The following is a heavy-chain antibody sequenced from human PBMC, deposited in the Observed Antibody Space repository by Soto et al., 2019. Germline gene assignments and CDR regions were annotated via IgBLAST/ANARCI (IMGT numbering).Heavy chain of an antibody. CDR1: GGSISSGGYS. J-gene: IGHJ4*02. Sequence: SETLSLTCAVSGGSISSGGYSWSWIRQPPGKGLEWIGYMYHSGSTYYNPSLKSRVTISIDRSKNQFSLKLSSVTAADTAVYYCAREQDYWGQGILVTVSS. CDR3: AREQDY. V-gene: IGHV4-30-2*01. CDR2: MYHSGST.